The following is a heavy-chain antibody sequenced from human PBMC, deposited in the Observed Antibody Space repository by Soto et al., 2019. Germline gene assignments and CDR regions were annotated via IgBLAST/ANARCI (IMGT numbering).Heavy chain of an antibody. CDR1: GGSISSGSYY. CDR3: ARVQVAGLQEDAGYFEY. Sequence: SETLSLTCTVSGGSISSGSYYWSWIRQHSGKGLEWIGYIDYSGNAYYNPSLKSRVTISVDTSKNQFSLKVNSVNAADTAVYYCARVQVAGLQEDAGYFEYWGQGALVTVSS. J-gene: IGHJ4*02. D-gene: IGHD6-19*01. CDR2: IDYSGNA. V-gene: IGHV4-31*03.